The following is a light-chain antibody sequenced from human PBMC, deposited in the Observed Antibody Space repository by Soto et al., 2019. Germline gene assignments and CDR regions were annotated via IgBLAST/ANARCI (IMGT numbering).Light chain of an antibody. CDR2: DNT. Sequence: QLVLTQPTSVSGAPGEGVTISCTGSSSDIGAGYRVRWYQQVPGTAPKLLIYDNTNRPSGVSVRFSGSKSGTSASLAISGLQAEDEADYYCQSFDKYLSAVVFGGGTKLTVL. V-gene: IGLV1-40*01. J-gene: IGLJ2*01. CDR1: SSDIGAGYR. CDR3: QSFDKYLSAVV.